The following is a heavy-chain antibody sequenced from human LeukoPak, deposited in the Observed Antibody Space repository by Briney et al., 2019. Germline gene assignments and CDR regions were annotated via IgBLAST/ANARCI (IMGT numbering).Heavy chain of an antibody. Sequence: GGSLRLSCAASGFTFSSYAMHWVRQAPGKGLEWVAVISYDGSNKYYADSVKGRFTISRDNSKNTLYLQMNSLRTEDTAVYYCARHFCSSTSCSNWGQGTLVTVSS. CDR2: ISYDGSNK. D-gene: IGHD2-2*01. J-gene: IGHJ4*02. V-gene: IGHV3-30*04. CDR3: ARHFCSSTSCSN. CDR1: GFTFSSYA.